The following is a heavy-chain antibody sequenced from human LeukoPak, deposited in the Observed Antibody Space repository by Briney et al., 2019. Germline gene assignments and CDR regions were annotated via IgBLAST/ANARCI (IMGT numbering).Heavy chain of an antibody. Sequence: GGSLRLSYAASGFTLSSNYMSWVGQAPGEGLGGVWVIYSGGSTYYTDSVQGRVSLSRDNSQNTLYLQMNSLGARGTPHCCSARRGRGPVDYWGQGTLVTVSS. CDR3: ARRGRGPVDY. J-gene: IGHJ4*02. CDR1: GFTLSSNY. CDR2: IYSGGST. D-gene: IGHD2-15*01. V-gene: IGHV3-53*01.